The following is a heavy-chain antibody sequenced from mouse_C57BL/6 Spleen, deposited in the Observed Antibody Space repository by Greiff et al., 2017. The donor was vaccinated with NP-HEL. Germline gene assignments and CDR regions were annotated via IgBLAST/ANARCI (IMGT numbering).Heavy chain of an antibody. V-gene: IGHV1-42*01. CDR1: GYSFTGYY. Sequence: VQLQQSGPELVKPGASVKISCKASGYSFTGYYMNWVKQSPEKSLEWIGEINPSTGGTTYNQKFKAKATLTVDKSSSTAYMQLKSLTSEDSAVYYCARAGDYYYYAMDYWGQGTSVTVSS. CDR3: ARAGDYYYYAMDY. D-gene: IGHD1-1*01. CDR2: INPSTGGT. J-gene: IGHJ4*01.